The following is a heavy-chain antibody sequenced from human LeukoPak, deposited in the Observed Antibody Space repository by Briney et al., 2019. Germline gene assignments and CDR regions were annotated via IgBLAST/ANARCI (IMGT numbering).Heavy chain of an antibody. CDR1: GGSLSSSSYS. J-gene: IGHJ4*02. V-gene: IGHV4-39*01. Sequence: SETLSLTCTVSGGSLSSSSYSWDWIRQPPGKGLEWIVSFYYSGNTDYNPSLKSRLTISVDTSKNQFSLKVNSVTAADTAVYYCARHNGDGQSFLFDYWGQGTLVTVSS. CDR2: FYYSGNT. D-gene: IGHD5-24*01. CDR3: ARHNGDGQSFLFDY.